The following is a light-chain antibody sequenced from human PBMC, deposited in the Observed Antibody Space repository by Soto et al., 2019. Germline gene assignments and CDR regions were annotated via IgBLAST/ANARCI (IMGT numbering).Light chain of an antibody. CDR1: SGHSSYT. CDR3: QTWGTGIEV. Sequence: QSALTQSPSASASLGASVKLTCTLSSGHSSYTIAWHQQQPEKGPRYLMTLNSDGSHSKGDGLPDRFSGSSSGAQRYLSNFSLQSADEADYYCQTWGTGIEVFGGGTKLTVL. J-gene: IGLJ3*02. CDR2: LNSDGSH. V-gene: IGLV4-69*01.